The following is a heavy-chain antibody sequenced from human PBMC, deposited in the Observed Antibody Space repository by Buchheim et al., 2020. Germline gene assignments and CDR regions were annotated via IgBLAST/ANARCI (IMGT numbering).Heavy chain of an antibody. CDR3: ARLPLARKVTDFDY. D-gene: IGHD3-10*01. Sequence: QLQLQESGPGLVKPSETLSLACTVSGGSFSSSAYNWGWIRQSPGKGLEWIGSFYHGRGPYFNPSLRSRATISVDMYRKQFSLTLRSVTAADTAVYYCARLPLARKVTDFDYWGQG. J-gene: IGHJ4*02. CDR2: FYHGRGP. CDR1: GGSFSSSAYN. V-gene: IGHV4-39*01.